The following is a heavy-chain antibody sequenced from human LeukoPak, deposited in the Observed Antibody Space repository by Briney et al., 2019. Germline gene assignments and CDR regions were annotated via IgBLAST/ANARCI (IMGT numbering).Heavy chain of an antibody. CDR2: IYYSGST. V-gene: IGHV4-34*01. CDR3: AGPTVTTPYYFDY. CDR1: GGSFSGYY. J-gene: IGHJ4*02. D-gene: IGHD4-11*01. Sequence: SETLSLTCAVYGGSFSGYYWSWIRQPPGKGLEWIGSIYYSGSTYYNPSLKSRVTISVDTSKNQFSLKLSSVTAADTAVYYCAGPTVTTPYYFDYWGQGTLVTVSS.